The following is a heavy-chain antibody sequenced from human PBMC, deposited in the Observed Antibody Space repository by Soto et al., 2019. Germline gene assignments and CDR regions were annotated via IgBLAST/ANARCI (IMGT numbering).Heavy chain of an antibody. CDR1: GFSLSTSGVG. J-gene: IGHJ4*02. V-gene: IGHV2-5*02. Sequence: QITLKESGPTLGKPTQTLTLTCTFSGFSLSTSGVGVGWIRQPPGKALEWLALIYWDDDKRYSPSLKSRLTITKDTSKNQVVRTMTSMDPVDTATYYCIQGRGPFDFWGKGTLVTVSS. CDR2: IYWDDDK. D-gene: IGHD3-16*01. CDR3: IQGRGPFDF.